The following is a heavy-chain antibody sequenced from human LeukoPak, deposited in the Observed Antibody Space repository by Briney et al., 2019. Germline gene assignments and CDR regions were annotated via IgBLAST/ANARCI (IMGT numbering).Heavy chain of an antibody. CDR2: ISYDGSNK. V-gene: IGHV3-30-3*01. CDR3: AKDLSIAAPAYYFDY. Sequence: GGSLRLSCAASGFTFSSYAMHWVRQAPGKGLEWVAVISYDGSNKYYADSVKGRFTISRDNSKNTLYLQMNSLRAEDTAVYYCAKDLSIAAPAYYFDYWGRGTLVTVSS. D-gene: IGHD6-6*01. J-gene: IGHJ4*02. CDR1: GFTFSSYA.